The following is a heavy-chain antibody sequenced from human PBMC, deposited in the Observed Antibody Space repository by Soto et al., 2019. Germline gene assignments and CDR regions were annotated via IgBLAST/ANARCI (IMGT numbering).Heavy chain of an antibody. J-gene: IGHJ4*02. CDR1: GGSFSGYY. Sequence: SETLSLTCAVYGGSFSGYYWSWIRQPPGKGLEWIGEINHSGSTNYNPSLKSRVTISVDTSKNQFSLKLSSVTAADTAVYYCARTVAANDYRGQGTLVTVSS. CDR3: ARTVAANDY. V-gene: IGHV4-34*01. CDR2: INHSGST. D-gene: IGHD2-15*01.